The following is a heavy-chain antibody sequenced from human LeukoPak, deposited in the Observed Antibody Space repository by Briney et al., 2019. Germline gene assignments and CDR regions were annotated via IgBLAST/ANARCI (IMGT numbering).Heavy chain of an antibody. CDR3: ARVRADYYGSGSHYKVWSDP. CDR1: GGSISSYY. V-gene: IGHV4-4*07. Sequence: KSSETLSLTCTVSGGSISSYYWSWIRQPAGKGLEWIGRIYSSWSTNYNPSLKSRVTMSVDTSTNQFSLKLSSVTAADTAVYYCARVRADYYGSGSHYKVWSDPWGQGTLVTVSS. J-gene: IGHJ5*02. D-gene: IGHD3-10*01. CDR2: IYSSWST.